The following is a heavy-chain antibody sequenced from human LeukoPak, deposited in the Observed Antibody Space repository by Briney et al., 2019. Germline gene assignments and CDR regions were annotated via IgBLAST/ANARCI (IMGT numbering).Heavy chain of an antibody. CDR2: VYYSGST. Sequence: SQTLSLTCTVSGGSISSGDYYWSWIRQAPGRGLEWIGYVYYSGSTDYNPSLKSRVTMSVDTSANRFSLSLTSLTAADTAVYFCARGGNGYCRSSGCPYSYYYGMDVWGPGTTVTVSS. V-gene: IGHV4-30-4*01. CDR1: GGSISSGDYY. CDR3: ARGGNGYCRSSGCPYSYYYGMDV. J-gene: IGHJ6*02. D-gene: IGHD2-2*03.